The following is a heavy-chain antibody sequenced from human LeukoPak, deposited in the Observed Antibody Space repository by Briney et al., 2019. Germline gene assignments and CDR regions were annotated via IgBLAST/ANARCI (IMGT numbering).Heavy chain of an antibody. D-gene: IGHD5-18*01. CDR3: ARDPFSDTAMVNFDY. CDR2: ISAYNGNT. CDR1: GYTFTSYG. J-gene: IGHJ4*02. V-gene: IGHV1-18*01. Sequence: ASVKVSCKAPGYTFTSYGISWVRQAPGQGLEWMGWISAYNGNTNYAQKLQGRVTMTTDTSTSTAYMELRSLRSDDTAVYYCARDPFSDTAMVNFDYWGQGTLVTVSS.